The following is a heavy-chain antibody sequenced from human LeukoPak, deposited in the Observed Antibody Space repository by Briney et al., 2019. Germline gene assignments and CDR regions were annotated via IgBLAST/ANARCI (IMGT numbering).Heavy chain of an antibody. CDR2: IGSDNKP. V-gene: IGHV3-69-1*01. Sequence: GGSLRLSCEASGFTFSAYAMTWVRQAPGKGLEWVSSIGSDNKPHYSESVKGRFAISRDNVEKSLYLQMNSLRAEDTAVYYCARVRLGGTVGAYYFDYFGQGTLVTVSS. CDR3: ARVRLGGTVGAYYFDY. J-gene: IGHJ4*02. D-gene: IGHD1-26*01. CDR1: GFTFSAYA.